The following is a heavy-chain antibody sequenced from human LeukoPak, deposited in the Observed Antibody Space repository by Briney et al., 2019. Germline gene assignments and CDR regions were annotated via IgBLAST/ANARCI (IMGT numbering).Heavy chain of an antibody. CDR3: ARDLWIAVADKGAFDI. D-gene: IGHD6-19*01. CDR1: GYTFTSYY. V-gene: IGHV1-46*01. Sequence: ASVKVSCKASGYTFTSYYMHWVRQAPGQGLEWMGIINPSGGSTSYAQKFQGRVTITADKSTSTAYMELSSLRSEDTAVYYCARDLWIAVADKGAFDIWGQGTMVTVSS. J-gene: IGHJ3*02. CDR2: INPSGGST.